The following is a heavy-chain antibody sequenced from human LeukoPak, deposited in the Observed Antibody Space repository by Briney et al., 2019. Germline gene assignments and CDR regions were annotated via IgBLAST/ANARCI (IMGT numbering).Heavy chain of an antibody. CDR3: ARDLDYGDYFHLPVDY. V-gene: IGHV3-33*01. CDR1: GFTFSSYG. J-gene: IGHJ4*02. Sequence: GGSLRLSCAASGFTFSSYGMHWVRQAPGKGLEWVAVIWYDGSNKYYADSVKGRFTISRDNSKNTLYLQMNSLRAEDTAVYYCARDLDYGDYFHLPVDYWGQGTLVTVSS. D-gene: IGHD4-17*01. CDR2: IWYDGSNK.